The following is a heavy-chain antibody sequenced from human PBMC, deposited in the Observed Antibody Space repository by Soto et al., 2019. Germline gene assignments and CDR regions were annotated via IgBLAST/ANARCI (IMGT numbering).Heavy chain of an antibody. CDR3: ARSAYGYMEYYGMDV. J-gene: IGHJ6*02. D-gene: IGHD5-18*01. CDR2: IIPIFGTA. V-gene: IGHV1-69*01. CDR1: GGTFSSSA. Sequence: QVQLVQSGAEGKKPGSSVKVSCKASGGTFSSSAISWVRQAPGQGLEWMGGIIPIFGTANYAQKFQGRVTMTADESTSTAYMELSSLRSEDTAVYYCARSAYGYMEYYGMDVWGQGTTVTVSS.